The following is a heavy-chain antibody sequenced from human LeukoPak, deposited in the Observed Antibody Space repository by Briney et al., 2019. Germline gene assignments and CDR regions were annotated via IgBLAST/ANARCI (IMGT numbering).Heavy chain of an antibody. CDR1: GFTFSSYW. CDR3: AKEIWPTVTIPGRTYFDY. D-gene: IGHD4-17*01. J-gene: IGHJ4*02. Sequence: GGSLRLSCAASGFTFSSYWMHWVRQAPGKGLVWVSRINSDGSSTSYADSVKGRFTISRDNSKNTLYLQMNSLRVEDTAVYYCAKEIWPTVTIPGRTYFDYWGQGTLVTVSS. CDR2: INSDGSST. V-gene: IGHV3-74*01.